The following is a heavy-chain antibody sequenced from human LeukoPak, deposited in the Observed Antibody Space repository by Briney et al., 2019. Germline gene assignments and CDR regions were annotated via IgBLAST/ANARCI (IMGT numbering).Heavy chain of an antibody. J-gene: IGHJ4*02. CDR3: ARAGHSSSWYGGDY. D-gene: IGHD6-13*01. CDR1: GYSISSGYY. CDR2: IYHSGST. V-gene: IGHV4-38-2*02. Sequence: SETLSLTCTVSGYSISSGYYWGWIRQPPGKGLEWIGSIYHSGSTYYNPSLKSRVTISVDTSKNQFSLKLSSVTAVDTAVYYCARAGHSSSWYGGDYWGQGTLVTVSS.